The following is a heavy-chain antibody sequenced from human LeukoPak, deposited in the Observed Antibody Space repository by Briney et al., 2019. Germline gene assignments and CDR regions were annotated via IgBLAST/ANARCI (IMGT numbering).Heavy chain of an antibody. Sequence: KSSETLSLTCAVYGGSFSGYYWSWIRQPPGKGLEWVSSINSSSYIYYADSVKGRFTISRDKAKNSLYLQMNSLRAEDTAVYYCARDDFWSGSPPDYWGQGTLITVSS. CDR2: INSSSYI. J-gene: IGHJ4*02. V-gene: IGHV3-69-1*01. CDR3: ARDDFWSGSPPDY. D-gene: IGHD3-3*01. CDR1: GGSFSGYY.